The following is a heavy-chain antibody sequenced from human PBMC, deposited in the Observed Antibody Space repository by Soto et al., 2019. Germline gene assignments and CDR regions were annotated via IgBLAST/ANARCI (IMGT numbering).Heavy chain of an antibody. CDR2: IIPIFGTA. V-gene: IGHV1-69*13. J-gene: IGHJ4*02. CDR3: ARALRFLEWLSY. D-gene: IGHD3-3*01. CDR1: GGTFSSYA. Sequence: SVKVSCKASGGTFSSYATSWVRQAPGQGLEWMGGIIPIFGTANYAQKFQGRVTITADESTSTAYMELSSLRSEDTAVYYCARALRFLEWLSYWGQGTLVTVSS.